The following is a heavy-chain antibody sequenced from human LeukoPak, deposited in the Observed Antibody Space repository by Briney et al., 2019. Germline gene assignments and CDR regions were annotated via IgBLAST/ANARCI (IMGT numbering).Heavy chain of an antibody. V-gene: IGHV4-59*08. CDR3: ARRDTGWNYCDY. CDR2: IHYKGST. Sequence: SETLSLTCTISGDSINGHYWSWIRQPPGKRLEWIGDIHYKGSTNYNLSLKSRVTISVDTSKNHLSLNLTSVLAADTAIYYCARRDTGWNYCDYWRQGILVTVSS. CDR1: GDSINGHY. D-gene: IGHD6-19*01. J-gene: IGHJ4*02.